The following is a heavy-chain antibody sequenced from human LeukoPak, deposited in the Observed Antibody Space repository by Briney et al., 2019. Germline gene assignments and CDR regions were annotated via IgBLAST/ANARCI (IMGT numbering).Heavy chain of an antibody. J-gene: IGHJ2*01. CDR2: IYPDDSDT. D-gene: IGHD2-15*01. Sequence: GESLKISCKGSGYSFTTYWIGWVRQMPGKGLEWMGIIYPDDSDTKYSPSFQGQVTISADKSISTAYLQWSSLKASDTAMYYCARRGYCSGGSCFWCFDLWGRGTLVTAPS. CDR3: ARRGYCSGGSCFWCFDL. V-gene: IGHV5-51*01. CDR1: GYSFTTYW.